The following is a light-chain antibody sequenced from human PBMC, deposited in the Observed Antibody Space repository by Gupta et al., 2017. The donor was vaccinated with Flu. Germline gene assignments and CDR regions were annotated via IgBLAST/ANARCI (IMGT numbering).Light chain of an antibody. V-gene: IGLV2-14*03. CDR2: EVT. CDR1: SLDIGTYNY. CDR3: TSFTTSRTWV. Sequence: QSGLTQPASVSGSPGQSITISCTGTSLDIGTYNYVSWYQQHPGKAPKLMIYEVTNRPSGVSNRFSGSKFGNTASLTXSXLQGEDXAHYYCTSFTTSRTWVFGGGTKLT. J-gene: IGLJ3*02.